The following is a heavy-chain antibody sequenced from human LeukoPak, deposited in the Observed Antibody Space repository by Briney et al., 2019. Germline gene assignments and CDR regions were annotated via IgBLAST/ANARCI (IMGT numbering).Heavy chain of an antibody. V-gene: IGHV3-48*03. Sequence: GGSLRLSCAASGFTFSSYEMNWVRQAPGKGLEWVSYISSSGSTIYYADSVKGRFTISRDNAKNSLYLQMNSLRAEDTAVYYCARDRYPLGSYAPPFDYWGQGILVTVSS. J-gene: IGHJ4*02. CDR2: ISSSGSTI. CDR1: GFTFSSYE. D-gene: IGHD3-16*01. CDR3: ARDRYPLGSYAPPFDY.